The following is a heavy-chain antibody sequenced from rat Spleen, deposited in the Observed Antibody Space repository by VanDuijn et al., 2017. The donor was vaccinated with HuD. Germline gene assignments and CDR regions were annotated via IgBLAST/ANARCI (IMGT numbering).Heavy chain of an antibody. CDR2: ISYDGSST. D-gene: IGHD1-9*01. J-gene: IGHJ4*01. Sequence: EVQLVESDGGLVQPGRSLKLSCAASGFTFSDYYMARVRQAPTKGLEWVATISYDGSSTYYRDSVKGRFTISRDNAKSTLYLQMDSLRSEETATYYGAKKGTYYGYLYVMDAWGQGASVTVSS. V-gene: IGHV5-29*01. CDR1: GFTFSDYY. CDR3: AKKGTYYGYLYVMDA.